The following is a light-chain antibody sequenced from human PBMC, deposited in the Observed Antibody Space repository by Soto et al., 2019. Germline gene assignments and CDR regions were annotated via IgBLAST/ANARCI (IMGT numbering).Light chain of an antibody. Sequence: EIVLTQSPGTLSLSPGERATLSCRASQSVSNAYLAWYQQKPGQAPRLPIYDASSRATGIPDRFSGSGSGTYFTLTISRMETEDFAVYYCQQYGRSPGLFTFGHGTKVDIK. CDR1: QSVSNAY. J-gene: IGKJ3*01. CDR3: QQYGRSPGLFT. V-gene: IGKV3-20*01. CDR2: DAS.